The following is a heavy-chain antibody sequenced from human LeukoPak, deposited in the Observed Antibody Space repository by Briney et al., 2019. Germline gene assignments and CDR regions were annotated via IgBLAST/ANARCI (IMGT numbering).Heavy chain of an antibody. CDR3: AKVRDYVWGSYRSIDY. D-gene: IGHD3-16*02. J-gene: IGHJ4*02. V-gene: IGHV3-23*01. CDR1: GFTFSSYA. CDR2: ISGSGGST. Sequence: PGGSLRLSCAASGFTFSSYAMSWVREAPGKGLEWVSAISGSGGSTYYADSVKGRFTISIDNSKNTLYLQMNSLRAEDTAVYYCAKVRDYVWGSYRSIDYWGQGTLVTASS.